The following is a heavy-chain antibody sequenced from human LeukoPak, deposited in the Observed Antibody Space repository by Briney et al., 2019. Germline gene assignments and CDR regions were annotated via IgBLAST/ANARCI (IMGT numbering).Heavy chain of an antibody. Sequence: GGSLRLSCAASGFTFSNAWMSWVRQAPGKGLEWVGRIKSKTDGGTTDYAAPVKGRFTISRDDSKNTLYLQMNSLKTEDTAVYYCSLDYDILTGYVSDYWGQGTLVTVSS. J-gene: IGHJ4*02. CDR3: SLDYDILTGYVSDY. CDR2: IKSKTDGGTT. D-gene: IGHD3-9*01. CDR1: GFTFSNAW. V-gene: IGHV3-15*01.